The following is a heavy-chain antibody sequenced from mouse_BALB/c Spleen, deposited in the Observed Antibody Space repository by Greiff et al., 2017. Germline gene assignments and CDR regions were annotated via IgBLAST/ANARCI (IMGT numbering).Heavy chain of an antibody. CDR3: THSSYEAMDY. CDR1: GFTFSNYW. D-gene: IGHD1-1*01. V-gene: IGHV6-6*02. Sequence: EVMLVESGGGLVQPGGSMKLSCVASGFTFSNYWMNWVRQSPEKGLEWVAEIRLKSNNYATHYAESVKGRFTISRDDSKSSVYLQMNNLRAEDTGIYYCTHSSYEAMDYWGQGTSVTVSS. CDR2: IRLKSNNYAT. J-gene: IGHJ4*01.